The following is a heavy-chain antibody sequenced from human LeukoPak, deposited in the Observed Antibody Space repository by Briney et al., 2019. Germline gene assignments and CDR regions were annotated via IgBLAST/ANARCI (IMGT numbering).Heavy chain of an antibody. J-gene: IGHJ6*03. CDR1: GGSISSSTHY. Sequence: SETLSLTCTVSGGSISSSTHYWGWIRQPPGKGLERIGSIYYRGSTYNNPSLKSRVTISVDTSKNQFSLKLASVTAADTAMYYCVRHEWNYYYYYVDVWGKGTTVTVSS. CDR3: VRHEWNYYYYYVDV. CDR2: IYYRGST. D-gene: IGHD3-3*01. V-gene: IGHV4-39*01.